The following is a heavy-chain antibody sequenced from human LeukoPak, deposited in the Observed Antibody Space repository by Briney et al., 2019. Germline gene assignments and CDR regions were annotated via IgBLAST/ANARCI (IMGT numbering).Heavy chain of an antibody. V-gene: IGHV3-30*18. CDR3: AKDRVAGRGDY. J-gene: IGHJ4*02. D-gene: IGHD6-19*01. Sequence: PGGSLRLSCAASGFTFSSYGMHWVRQAPGKGLEWVAVISYDGSNKYYADSVKGRFTISRDNSKNTLYLQMNSLSAEDTAVYYCAKDRVAGRGDYWGQGTLVTVSS. CDR2: ISYDGSNK. CDR1: GFTFSSYG.